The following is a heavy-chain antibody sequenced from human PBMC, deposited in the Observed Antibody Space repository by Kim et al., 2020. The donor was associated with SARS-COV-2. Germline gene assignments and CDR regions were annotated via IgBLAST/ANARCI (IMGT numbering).Heavy chain of an antibody. V-gene: IGHV3-23*01. CDR3: AKGEGPYSSSLFAY. J-gene: IGHJ4*02. D-gene: IGHD6-6*01. Sequence: ADSGKGRFTISRDKSKNTLYLQMNSLRAEDTAVYYCAKGEGPYSSSLFAYWGQGTLVTVSS.